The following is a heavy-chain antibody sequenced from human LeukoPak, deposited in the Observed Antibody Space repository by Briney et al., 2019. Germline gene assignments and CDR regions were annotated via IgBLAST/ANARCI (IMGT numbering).Heavy chain of an antibody. Sequence: GGSLRLSCAASGFRFSSYAMSWVRQAPGKGLEWVSAISGSGVSTYYADSVKGRFTVSRDNSKNTLYLQMNSLRAEDTAVYYCAKWTGTTLGLYYFDYWGQGTLVTVSS. CDR1: GFRFSSYA. V-gene: IGHV3-23*01. CDR3: AKWTGTTLGLYYFDY. CDR2: ISGSGVST. D-gene: IGHD1-1*01. J-gene: IGHJ4*02.